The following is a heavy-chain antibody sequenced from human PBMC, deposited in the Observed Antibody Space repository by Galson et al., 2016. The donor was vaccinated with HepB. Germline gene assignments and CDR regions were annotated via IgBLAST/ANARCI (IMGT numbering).Heavy chain of an antibody. D-gene: IGHD5-24*01. V-gene: IGHV5-51*01. Sequence: QSGAEVKKPGESLKISCKGSGYSFTNYWIAWVRQIPGKGLEWMGIVYPGDSDARYSPSFQGQVTISADKSISTAYLEWSSLKASDTAMYYCARRGDGYNFGLPHYWGQGTLVTVSS. CDR1: GYSFTNYW. CDR2: VYPGDSDA. CDR3: ARRGDGYNFGLPHY. J-gene: IGHJ4*02.